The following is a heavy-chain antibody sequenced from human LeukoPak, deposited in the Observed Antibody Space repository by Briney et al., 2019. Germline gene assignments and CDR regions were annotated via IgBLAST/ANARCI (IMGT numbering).Heavy chain of an antibody. J-gene: IGHJ4*02. CDR2: IIPILGIA. D-gene: IGHD3-22*01. Sequence: SVKVSCKASGGTFSSYAISWVRQAPGRGLEWMGRIIPILGIANYAQKFQGRVTITADKSTSTAYMELSSLRSEDTAVYYCASVLNPYYYDSSGYLEIDYWGQGTLVTVSS. V-gene: IGHV1-69*04. CDR3: ASVLNPYYYDSSGYLEIDY. CDR1: GGTFSSYA.